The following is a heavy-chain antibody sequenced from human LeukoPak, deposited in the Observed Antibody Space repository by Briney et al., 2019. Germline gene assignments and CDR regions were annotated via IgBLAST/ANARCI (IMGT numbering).Heavy chain of an antibody. CDR1: GFTFGDAW. J-gene: IGHJ6*02. Sequence: GGSLRLSCAASGFTFGDAWMSWVRQAPGKGLEWIGRIKSKVDGETTDYIAPVKGRFTISRDDSKDTVYLQMNNLKIEDTAVYYCTTGALLWQTAVDVWGQGTAVTVSS. D-gene: IGHD3-10*01. V-gene: IGHV3-15*01. CDR3: TTGALLWQTAVDV. CDR2: IKSKVDGETT.